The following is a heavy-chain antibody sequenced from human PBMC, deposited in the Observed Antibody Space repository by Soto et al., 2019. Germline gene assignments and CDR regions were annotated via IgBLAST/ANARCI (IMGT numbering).Heavy chain of an antibody. D-gene: IGHD3-3*01. J-gene: IGHJ5*02. CDR2: INPNSGGT. V-gene: IGHV1-2*04. Sequence: ASVKVCCKASGYTFTGYYMHWVRQAPGQGLEWMGWINPNSGGTNYAQKFQGWVTMTRDTSISTAYMELSRLRSDDTAVYYCARGEGYYDFWSGPFDPWGQGTLVTVSS. CDR1: GYTFTGYY. CDR3: ARGEGYYDFWSGPFDP.